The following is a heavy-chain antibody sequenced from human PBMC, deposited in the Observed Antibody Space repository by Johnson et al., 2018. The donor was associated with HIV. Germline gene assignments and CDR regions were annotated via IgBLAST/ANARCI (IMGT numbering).Heavy chain of an antibody. CDR3: ANYAGLGAFDI. Sequence: VQLVESGGGLIQPGGSLRLSCAASGFIVSGNYMSWVRQAPGKGLEWVSFIYSDGSTFYADSVKGRFTISRDNSKNTLHLQMNSLRAEDTAVYYCANYAGLGAFDIWGQGTMVTVSS. CDR2: IYSDGST. D-gene: IGHD1-7*01. J-gene: IGHJ3*02. V-gene: IGHV3-53*01. CDR1: GFIVSGNY.